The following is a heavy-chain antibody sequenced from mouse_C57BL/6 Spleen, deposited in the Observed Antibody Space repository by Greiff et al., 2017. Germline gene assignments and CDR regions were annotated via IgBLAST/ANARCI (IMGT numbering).Heavy chain of an antibody. CDR1: GYTFTSYW. D-gene: IGHD1-1*01. V-gene: IGHV1-55*01. CDR3: AREGSRGYYFDY. Sequence: QVQLQQPGAELVKPGASVTMSCKASGYTFTSYWITWVKQRPGQGLEWIGDIYPGSGSTNYNEKFKSKATLTVDTSSSTAYMQLSSLTSEDSAVYYGAREGSRGYYFDYWGQGTTLTVSS. CDR2: IYPGSGST. J-gene: IGHJ2*01.